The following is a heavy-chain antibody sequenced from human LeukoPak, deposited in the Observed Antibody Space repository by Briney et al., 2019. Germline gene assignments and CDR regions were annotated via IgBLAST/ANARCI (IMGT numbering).Heavy chain of an antibody. CDR2: IYPRDGST. D-gene: IGHD4-17*01. J-gene: IGHJ4*02. CDR3: ARDPTGTSDY. Sequence: ASVKVSCKASGYTFTSNYIHWVRQAPGQGLEWMGMIYPRDGSTSYAQKFQGRVTVTRDTSTSTVYMELSSLRSEDTAVYYCARDPTGTSDYWGQGTLVTVS. CDR1: GYTFTSNY. V-gene: IGHV1-46*01.